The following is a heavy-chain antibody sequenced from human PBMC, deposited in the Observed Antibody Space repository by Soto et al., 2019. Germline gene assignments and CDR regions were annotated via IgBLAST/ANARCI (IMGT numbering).Heavy chain of an antibody. CDR3: ARDLSTLHVVNNYYSSMDV. CDR2: ISYDGSNK. D-gene: IGHD3-22*01. V-gene: IGHV3-30-3*01. Sequence: QVQLVESGGGVVQPGGSLRLSCAASGFTFSTYAMHWVRQAPGKGLEWVAAISYDGSNKYYADSVKGRSTISRDNSKNTLYLQMNSLRAEDTAVYYCARDLSTLHVVNNYYSSMDVWGHGTTVTVSS. J-gene: IGHJ6*02. CDR1: GFTFSTYA.